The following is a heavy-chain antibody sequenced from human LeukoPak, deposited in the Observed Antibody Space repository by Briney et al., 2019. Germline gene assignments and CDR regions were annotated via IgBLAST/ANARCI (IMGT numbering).Heavy chain of an antibody. CDR2: VSLSGLT. V-gene: IGHV4-4*02. D-gene: IGHD3-9*01. CDR1: GGSITSTNW. Sequence: SETLSLTCGVSGGSITSTNWWSWVRQPPGQGLEWIGEVSLSGLTNYNPSLSSRVIMALDTSKNHLSLNLTSVTAADTAVYYCAKNTPAPRGRYFDWPNFDYWGQGTLVTVSS. J-gene: IGHJ4*02. CDR3: AKNTPAPRGRYFDWPNFDY.